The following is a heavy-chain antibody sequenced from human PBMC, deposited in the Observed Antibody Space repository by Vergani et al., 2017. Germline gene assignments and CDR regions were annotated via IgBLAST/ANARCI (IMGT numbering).Heavy chain of an antibody. D-gene: IGHD6-13*01. V-gene: IGHV3-23*01. Sequence: EVQLLESGGGLVQPGGSLRLSCAASGFTFSSYAMSWVRQAPGKGLEWVSAISGSGCSTYYADSVKGRFTISRDNSKNTLYLQMNSLRAEDTAVYYCEKVGYSSRYFDYWGQGTLVTVSS. CDR1: GFTFSSYA. CDR2: ISGSGCST. J-gene: IGHJ4*02. CDR3: EKVGYSSRYFDY.